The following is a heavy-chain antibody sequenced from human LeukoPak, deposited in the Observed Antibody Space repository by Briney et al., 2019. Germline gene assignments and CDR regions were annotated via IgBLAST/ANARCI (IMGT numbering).Heavy chain of an antibody. CDR3: ARDTNARARFDP. D-gene: IGHD2-8*01. Sequence: ASVKVSCKASGYTFTGYYMHWVRQAPGQGLEWMGRINPNSGGTNYARKFQGRVTMTRDTSISTAYMELSRLRSDDTAVYYCARDTNARARFDPWGQGTLVTVSS. CDR2: INPNSGGT. J-gene: IGHJ5*02. V-gene: IGHV1-2*06. CDR1: GYTFTGYY.